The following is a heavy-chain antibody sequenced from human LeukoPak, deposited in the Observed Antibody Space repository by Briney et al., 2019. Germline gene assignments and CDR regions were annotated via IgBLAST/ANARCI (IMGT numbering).Heavy chain of an antibody. Sequence: GGSLRLSCAASGFSFSSYTMNWLRQAPGKGLEWVSSIRTNNYRYGAGSVKGPFTISRDNAKNSLFLQMDSLRAEDTAVYYCARDGHFDFWGQGTLVTVSS. CDR3: ARDGHFDF. D-gene: IGHD3/OR15-3a*01. CDR1: GFSFSSYT. CDR2: IRTNNYR. V-gene: IGHV3-21*01. J-gene: IGHJ4*02.